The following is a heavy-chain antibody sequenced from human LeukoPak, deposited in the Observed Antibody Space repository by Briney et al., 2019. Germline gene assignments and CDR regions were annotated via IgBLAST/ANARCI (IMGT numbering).Heavy chain of an antibody. Sequence: SETLSLTCTVSGYSISIGYYWGWIRQPPGKGLEWIGSIYHSGSTYYNPSLKSRVTISVDTSKNQFSLKLSSVTAADTAVYYCARDAYSSSSRPFDYWGQGTLVTVSS. J-gene: IGHJ4*02. CDR2: IYHSGST. V-gene: IGHV4-38-2*02. CDR3: ARDAYSSSSRPFDY. D-gene: IGHD6-6*01. CDR1: GYSISIGYY.